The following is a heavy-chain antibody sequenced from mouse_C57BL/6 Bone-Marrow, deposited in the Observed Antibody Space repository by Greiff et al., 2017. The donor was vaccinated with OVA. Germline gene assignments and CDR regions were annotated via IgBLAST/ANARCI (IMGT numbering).Heavy chain of an antibody. V-gene: IGHV1-7*01. Sequence: QVHVKQSGAELAKPGASVKLSCKASGYTFTSYWMHWVKQRPGQGLEWIGYINPSSGYTKYNQKFKDKATLTADKSSSTAYMQLSSLTYEDSAVYYCTREGGGNYKEMDYWGQGTSVTVSS. J-gene: IGHJ4*01. CDR3: TREGGGNYKEMDY. CDR2: INPSSGYT. CDR1: GYTFTSYW. D-gene: IGHD2-1*01.